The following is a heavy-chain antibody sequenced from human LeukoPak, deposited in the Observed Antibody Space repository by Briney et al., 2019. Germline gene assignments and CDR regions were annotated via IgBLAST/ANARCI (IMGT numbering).Heavy chain of an antibody. V-gene: IGHV1-18*01. J-gene: IGHJ4*02. CDR1: GYTFTSYG. D-gene: IGHD2/OR15-2a*01. Sequence: ASVKVSCKASGYTFTSYGISWVRQAPGQGLEWMGWINAYNGNTNYAQKLQGRVTMTTDTSTSTAYMELRSLRSDDTAVYYCARVFRLKGLVDYWGQGTLVTVSS. CDR2: INAYNGNT. CDR3: ARVFRLKGLVDY.